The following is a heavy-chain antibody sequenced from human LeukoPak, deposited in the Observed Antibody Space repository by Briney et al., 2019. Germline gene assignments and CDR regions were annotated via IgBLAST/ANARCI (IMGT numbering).Heavy chain of an antibody. Sequence: GGSLRLSCAASGFTFSSYAMSWVRQAPGKGLEWLSAIRSTGINTYYADSVKGRFTISRDNSKNTLFLQMNSLRAEDTAVYYCAKDLMPAAPTRFDLWGQGTLVTVSS. CDR1: GFTFSSYA. J-gene: IGHJ5*02. CDR3: AKDLMPAAPTRFDL. D-gene: IGHD2-2*01. CDR2: IRSTGINT. V-gene: IGHV3-23*01.